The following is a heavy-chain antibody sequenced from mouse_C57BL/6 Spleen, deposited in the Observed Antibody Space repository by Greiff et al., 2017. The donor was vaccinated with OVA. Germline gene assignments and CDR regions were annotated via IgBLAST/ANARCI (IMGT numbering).Heavy chain of an antibody. V-gene: IGHV5-9*01. CDR3: ARHDYGYDRGTWFAY. CDR1: GFTFSSYT. Sequence: EVKLMESGGGLVKPGGSLKLSCAASGFTFSSYTMSWVRQTPEKRLEWVATISGGGGNTYYPDSVKGRFTISRDNAKNTLYLQMSSLRSEDTALYYCARHDYGYDRGTWFAYWGQGTLVTVSA. D-gene: IGHD2-2*01. J-gene: IGHJ3*01. CDR2: ISGGGGNT.